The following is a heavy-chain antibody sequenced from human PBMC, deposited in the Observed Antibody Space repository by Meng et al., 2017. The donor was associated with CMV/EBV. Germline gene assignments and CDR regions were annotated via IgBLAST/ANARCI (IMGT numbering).Heavy chain of an antibody. V-gene: IGHV4-39*01. CDR2: IYYSGST. J-gene: IGHJ4*02. Sequence: QLQLQESGPGLVKPSETLSLTCTVSGGSISSSSYYWGGIRQPPGKGLEWIGSIYYSGSTYYNPSLKSRVTISVDTSKNQFSLKLSSVTAADTAVYYCARYSGSYYSYWGQGTLVTVSS. CDR3: ARYSGSYYSY. D-gene: IGHD1-26*01. CDR1: GGSISSSSYY.